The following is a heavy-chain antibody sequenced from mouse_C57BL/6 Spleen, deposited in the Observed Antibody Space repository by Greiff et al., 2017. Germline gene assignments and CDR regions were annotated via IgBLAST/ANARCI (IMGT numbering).Heavy chain of an antibody. J-gene: IGHJ3*01. V-gene: IGHV3-6*01. CDR2: ISYDGSN. Sequence: EVKLMESGPGLVKPSQSLSLTCSVTGYSITSGYYWNWIRQFPGNKLEWMGYISYDGSNNYNPSLKNRISINRDTSKNQFFLKLNSVTTEDTATYYCARDRAYWGQGTLVTVSA. CDR1: GYSITSGYY. CDR3: ARDRAY.